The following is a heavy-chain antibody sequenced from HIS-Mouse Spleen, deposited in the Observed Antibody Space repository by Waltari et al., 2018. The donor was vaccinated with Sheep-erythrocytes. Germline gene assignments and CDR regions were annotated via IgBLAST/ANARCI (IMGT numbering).Heavy chain of an antibody. CDR2: IYSGGYT. CDR3: ARGHPDYGDYDAFDI. J-gene: IGHJ3*02. Sequence: EVQLVESGGGLIQPGGSLRLSCAASGFTVSSNYMSWVRQAPGKGGGWVSVIYSGGYTYSADSVKGRFTISRDNSKNTLYLQMNSLRAEDTAVYYCARGHPDYGDYDAFDIWGQGTMVTVSS. D-gene: IGHD4-17*01. V-gene: IGHV3-53*01. CDR1: GFTVSSNY.